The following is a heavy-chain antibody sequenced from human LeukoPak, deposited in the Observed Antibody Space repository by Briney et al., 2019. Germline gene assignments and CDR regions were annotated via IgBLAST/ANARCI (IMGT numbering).Heavy chain of an antibody. CDR1: GFTFSSYW. Sequence: TGGSLRLSCAASGFTFSSYWMSWVRQAPGKGLEGVANIKQDGSEKYYVDSVKGRFTISRDNAKNSLYLKMNSLRAEDTAVYYCARARGYYGSGTFDYWGQGTLVTVSS. J-gene: IGHJ4*02. CDR3: ARARGYYGSGTFDY. CDR2: IKQDGSEK. V-gene: IGHV3-7*01. D-gene: IGHD3-10*01.